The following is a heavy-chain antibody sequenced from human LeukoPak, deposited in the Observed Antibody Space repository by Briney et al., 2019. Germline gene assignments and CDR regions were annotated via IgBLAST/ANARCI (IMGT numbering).Heavy chain of an antibody. Sequence: GESLKISCKGSGYSFTSYWIGWVRQMPGKGLEWMGIIYPGDSDTRYSPSFQGQVTISAGKSISTAYLQWSSLKASDTAMYYCASQTGTTGDAFDIWGQGTMVTVSS. D-gene: IGHD1-1*01. J-gene: IGHJ3*02. CDR1: GYSFTSYW. CDR3: ASQTGTTGDAFDI. CDR2: IYPGDSDT. V-gene: IGHV5-51*01.